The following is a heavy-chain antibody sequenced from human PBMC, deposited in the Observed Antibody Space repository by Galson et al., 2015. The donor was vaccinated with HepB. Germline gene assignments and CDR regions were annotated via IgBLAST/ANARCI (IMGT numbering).Heavy chain of an antibody. CDR1: GFTFSNYS. J-gene: IGHJ5*02. D-gene: IGHD3-16*01. V-gene: IGHV3-11*01. CDR2: ISDSGSTT. Sequence: SLRLSCAVTGFTFSNYSVTWIRQAPGKGLEWLSYISDSGSTTFYADSVRGRFTISRDNAKNSLYLQMNSLRAEDTAVYYCARATLRWFDPWGQGTLVTVSS. CDR3: ARATLRWFDP.